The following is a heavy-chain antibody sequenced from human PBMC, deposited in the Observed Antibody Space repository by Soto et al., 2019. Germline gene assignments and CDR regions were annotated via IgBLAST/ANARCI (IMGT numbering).Heavy chain of an antibody. J-gene: IGHJ4*02. V-gene: IGHV3-30-3*01. CDR3: ARDRVVAGIGEIDY. CDR2: ISYDGNNK. CDR1: GFTFSNSA. D-gene: IGHD6-19*01. Sequence: QVQLVESGGGVVQPGRSLRLSCAASGFTFSNSAMHWARQAPGKGLEWVAVISYDGNNKYYADSVKGRFTISRDNSMNTLDPQMNSLRPEDTAVYYCARDRVVAGIGEIDYWGQGTLVTVSS.